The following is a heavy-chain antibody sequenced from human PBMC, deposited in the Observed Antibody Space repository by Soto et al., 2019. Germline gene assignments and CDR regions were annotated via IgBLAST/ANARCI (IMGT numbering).Heavy chain of an antibody. Sequence: SETLSLICTVSVGSISGYYWSLIRQPPGKGLEVSGYMYNTGSTVYNPSFKSRVTISVDTSKNQFSLKLNSVTAADTAVYYCARDLWGYCGTDCYPLDVWGQGTTVTVSS. V-gene: IGHV4-59*01. D-gene: IGHD2-21*02. CDR1: VGSISGYY. CDR3: ARDLWGYCGTDCYPLDV. CDR2: MYNTGST. J-gene: IGHJ6*02.